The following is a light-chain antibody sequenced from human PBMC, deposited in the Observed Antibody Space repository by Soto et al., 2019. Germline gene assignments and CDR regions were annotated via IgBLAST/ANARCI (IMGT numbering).Light chain of an antibody. J-gene: IGKJ4*01. CDR2: AAS. V-gene: IGKV1-12*01. CDR1: QDLDRW. CDR3: KQSRSFPLT. Sequence: DIQMTQSPSSLSASVGDRVTITCRASQDLDRWLAWYQQKPGEAPKVLIFAASSLQSGLPSRFSGGGSGTDFSLTISSLQPEDFATYYCKQSRSFPLTFGGGTNVDIK.